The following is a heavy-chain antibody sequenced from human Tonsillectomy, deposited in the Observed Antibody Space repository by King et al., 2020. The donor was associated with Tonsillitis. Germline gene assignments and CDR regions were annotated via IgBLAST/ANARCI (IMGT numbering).Heavy chain of an antibody. J-gene: IGHJ4*02. V-gene: IGHV3-30-3*01. CDR1: GFTFSSYA. Sequence: QVQLVESGGGVVQPGRSLRLSCAASGFTFSSYAMHWVRQAPGKGLEWVAVISYDGSNKYYADSVKGRFTISRDNCKNTLYLQMNSLRAEDTAVYYCARDQYDYGDYVPDYWGQGTLVTVSS. CDR3: ARDQYDYGDYVPDY. D-gene: IGHD4-17*01. CDR2: ISYDGSNK.